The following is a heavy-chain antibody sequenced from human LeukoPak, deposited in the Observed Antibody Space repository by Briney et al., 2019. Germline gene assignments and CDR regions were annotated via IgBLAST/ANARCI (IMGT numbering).Heavy chain of an antibody. J-gene: IGHJ6*02. CDR2: ISSSSSTT. Sequence: GGSLRPSCAASGFTFSSNSMNWVRQAPGKGLEWVSYISSSSSTTYHADSVKGRFTVSRDNAKNSLYLQMNSLRDEDTAVYYCASSVYGSGSSIFYGMDVWGQGTTVTVSS. D-gene: IGHD3-10*01. CDR1: GFTFSSNS. V-gene: IGHV3-48*02. CDR3: ASSVYGSGSSIFYGMDV.